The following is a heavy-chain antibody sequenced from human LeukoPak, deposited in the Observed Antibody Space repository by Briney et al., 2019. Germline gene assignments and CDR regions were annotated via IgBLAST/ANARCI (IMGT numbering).Heavy chain of an antibody. CDR3: AKGLTVTDTRPDY. Sequence: PGGSLRLSCAASGFTVSSNYMSWVRQAPGKGLDWVSAIRGSGSTYYADSVKGRFTISRDNSKNTLFLQMNSLRAEDTAVYYCAKGLTVTDTRPDYWGHGTLVTVSS. CDR1: GFTVSSNY. D-gene: IGHD6-19*01. CDR2: IRGSGST. V-gene: IGHV3-53*01. J-gene: IGHJ4*01.